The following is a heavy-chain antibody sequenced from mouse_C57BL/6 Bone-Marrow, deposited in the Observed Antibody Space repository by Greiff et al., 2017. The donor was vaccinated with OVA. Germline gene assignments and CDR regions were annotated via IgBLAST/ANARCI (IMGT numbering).Heavy chain of an antibody. CDR3: ARDDYYGSSLYAMDY. V-gene: IGHV5-4*01. CDR2: ISDGGSYT. D-gene: IGHD1-1*01. Sequence: EVHLVESGGGLVKPGGSLKLSCAASGFTFSSYAMSWVRQTPEKRLEWVATISDGGSYTYYPDNVKGRFTISRDNAKNNLYLQMSHLKSEDTAMYYCARDDYYGSSLYAMDYWGQGTSVTVSS. J-gene: IGHJ4*01. CDR1: GFTFSSYA.